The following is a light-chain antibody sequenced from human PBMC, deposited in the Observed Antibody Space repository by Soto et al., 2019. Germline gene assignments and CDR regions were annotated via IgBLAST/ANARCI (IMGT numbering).Light chain of an antibody. V-gene: IGKV3-15*01. CDR1: QSVSSN. CDR3: QPYTTWTLIP. Sequence: TVVSQTPTTLSVSPVERATLSCWASQSVSSNLAWYQQKPGQAPRLPIYGASTRATGIPARFSGSVSGTEFALTISILQSEDFAGYFCQPYTTWTLIPFAEGTRLEIK. CDR2: GAS. J-gene: IGKJ5*01.